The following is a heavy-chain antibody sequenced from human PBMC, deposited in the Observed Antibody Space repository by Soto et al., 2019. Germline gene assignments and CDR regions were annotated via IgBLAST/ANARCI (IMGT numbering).Heavy chain of an antibody. V-gene: IGHV3-74*01. CDR3: ARDHDNNYYYSSDAFDI. D-gene: IGHD3-22*01. CDR1: GFTFSSYW. Sequence: GGSLRLSCAASGFTFSSYWMHWVRQAPGKGLVWVSRINSDGSSTSYADSVKGRFTISRDNAKNTLYLQMNSLRAEDTAVYYCARDHDNNYYYSSDAFDIWGQGTMVTVSS. J-gene: IGHJ3*02. CDR2: INSDGSST.